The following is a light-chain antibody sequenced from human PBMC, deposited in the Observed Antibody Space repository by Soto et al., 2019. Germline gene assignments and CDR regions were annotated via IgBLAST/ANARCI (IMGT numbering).Light chain of an antibody. J-gene: IGLJ2*01. V-gene: IGLV1-47*01. CDR2: RDN. Sequence: QAVVTQPPSASGTPGQRVTISCSGSSSNMGSNYVYWYQQLPGTAPQLLIFRDNQRPSGVPDRFSGSRSGASASLAISGLRSEDEADYYCTSWDDSLGGHVVFGGGTKLTVL. CDR1: SSNMGSNY. CDR3: TSWDDSLGGHVV.